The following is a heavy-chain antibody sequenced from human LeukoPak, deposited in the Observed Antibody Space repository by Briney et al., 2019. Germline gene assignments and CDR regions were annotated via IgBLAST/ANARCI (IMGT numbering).Heavy chain of an antibody. CDR2: MNPNSGNT. Sequence: ASVKVSCKASGYTFTSYDINWVRQATGQGLEWMGWMNPNSGNTGYAQKFQGRVTITGNTSISTAYMELSSLRSEDTAVYYCARRGIAARTHYYYYYMDVWGKGTTVTVSS. J-gene: IGHJ6*03. V-gene: IGHV1-8*03. D-gene: IGHD6-6*01. CDR3: ARRGIAARTHYYYYYMDV. CDR1: GYTFTSYD.